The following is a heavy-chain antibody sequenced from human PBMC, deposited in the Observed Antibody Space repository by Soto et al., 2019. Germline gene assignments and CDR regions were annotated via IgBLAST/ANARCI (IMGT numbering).Heavy chain of an antibody. Sequence: PSETLSLTCSVSGGSINSDESYWTWIRQPPGEGLEWIGHIYYTGSTSYNRCLKSRVTMSVDTSKNQFSLKLSSVTAADTAVYYCARSGYSSSWYLVDWGQGTLVTVSS. CDR3: ARSGYSSSWYLVD. D-gene: IGHD6-13*01. CDR1: GGSINSDESY. J-gene: IGHJ4*02. CDR2: IYYTGST. V-gene: IGHV4-30-4*01.